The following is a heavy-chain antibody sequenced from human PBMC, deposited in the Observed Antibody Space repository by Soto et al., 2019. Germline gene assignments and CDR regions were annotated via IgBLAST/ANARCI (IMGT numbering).Heavy chain of an antibody. V-gene: IGHV1-18*01. Sequence: QVQLVQSGAEVKKPGASVKVSCKASGYTFTSYGISWVRQAPGQGLEWMGWISAYNGNTNYAQKRKGRVTMTTDTSTSTDYMELRSLRSDDTAVYYCAREAVLLWFGELFDYYYMDVWGKGTTVTVSS. CDR2: ISAYNGNT. CDR1: GYTFTSYG. D-gene: IGHD3-10*01. CDR3: AREAVLLWFGELFDYYYMDV. J-gene: IGHJ6*03.